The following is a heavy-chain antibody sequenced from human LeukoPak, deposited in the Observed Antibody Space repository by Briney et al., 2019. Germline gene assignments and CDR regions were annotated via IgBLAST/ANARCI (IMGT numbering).Heavy chain of an antibody. D-gene: IGHD6-13*01. V-gene: IGHV3-21*01. CDR2: ISSSSSYI. J-gene: IGHJ4*02. CDR3: ARDPSRYSSSWTFDY. CDR1: GFTFSSYS. Sequence: PGWSLILFCSASGFTFSSYSMNWVRQDPGKGLEWVSSISSSSSYIYYADSVKGRFTISRDNAKNSLYLQMNSLRAEDTAVYYCARDPSRYSSSWTFDYWGQGTLVTVSS.